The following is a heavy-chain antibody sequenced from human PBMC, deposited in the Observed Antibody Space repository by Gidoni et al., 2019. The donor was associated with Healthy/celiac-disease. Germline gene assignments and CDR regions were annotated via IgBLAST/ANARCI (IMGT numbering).Heavy chain of an antibody. CDR3: ARAAAGTSLDY. J-gene: IGHJ4*02. CDR2: IYYSGST. CDR1: GGSISSSSYY. V-gene: IGHV4-39*07. D-gene: IGHD6-13*01. Sequence: QLQLQESGPGLLKPSETLSLTCTVSGGSISSSSYYWGWLRQPPGKGLEWIGSIYYSGSTYYNPSLKSRVTISVDTSKNQFSLKLSSVTAADTAVYYCARAAAGTSLDYWGQGTLVTVSS.